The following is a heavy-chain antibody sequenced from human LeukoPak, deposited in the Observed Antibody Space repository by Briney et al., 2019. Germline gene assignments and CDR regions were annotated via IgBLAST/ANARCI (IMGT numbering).Heavy chain of an antibody. Sequence: GGSLRLSCAASGFVFSNYWRSWVGQAPGKGLEWVANIKPDGTEKYYVDSLKGRFTISRDNAKNSLYLQMNSLRVEDTAVYYCARGGNSSWDYWGQGALVTVSS. V-gene: IGHV3-7*01. CDR1: GFVFSNYW. CDR2: IKPDGTEK. D-gene: IGHD5-24*01. J-gene: IGHJ4*02. CDR3: ARGGNSSWDY.